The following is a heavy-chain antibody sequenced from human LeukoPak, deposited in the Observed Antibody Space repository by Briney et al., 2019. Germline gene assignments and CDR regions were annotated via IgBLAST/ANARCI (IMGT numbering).Heavy chain of an antibody. CDR1: GFTFSSYS. CDR2: ITRSNYI. J-gene: IGHJ3*02. CDR3: ARVRVGATYGGAFDI. V-gene: IGHV3-21*01. D-gene: IGHD1-26*01. Sequence: GGSLRLSCAASGFTFSSYSMNWVRQAPGKGLEWVSSITRSNYIYYADSVKGRFTISRDDAKNSLYLQMNSLRAEDTAVYSCARVRVGATYGGAFDIWGQGTMVTVSS.